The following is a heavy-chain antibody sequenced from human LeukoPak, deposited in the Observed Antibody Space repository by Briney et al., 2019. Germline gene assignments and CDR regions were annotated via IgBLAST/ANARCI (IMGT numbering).Heavy chain of an antibody. V-gene: IGHV1-46*01. CDR2: INPSGGKT. CDR3: ATNIVLMVYAHFDY. Sequence: ASVKVSCKASGYTFTSYYMNWVRQAPGQGLEWMGMINPSGGKTNYAQKFQGRVTMTTDTSTSTVYMELNSLRSEDMAVYYCATNIVLMVYAHFDYWGQGTLVTVSS. CDR1: GYTFTSYY. J-gene: IGHJ4*02. D-gene: IGHD2-8*01.